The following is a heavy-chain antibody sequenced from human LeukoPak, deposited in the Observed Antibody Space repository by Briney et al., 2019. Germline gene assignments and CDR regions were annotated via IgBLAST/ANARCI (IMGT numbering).Heavy chain of an antibody. J-gene: IGHJ3*02. V-gene: IGHV3-7*01. CDR2: IKQDGSEK. CDR3: ASLGRYSGSSHAFDI. CDR1: GFTFSSYW. Sequence: GGSLRLSCAASGFTFSSYWMSWVRQAPGKGREGVANIKQDGSEKYYVYSVNGRFTISRDNAKNSLYLQMNSLRAEDTAVYYCASLGRYSGSSHAFDIWGQGTMVTVSS. D-gene: IGHD1-26*01.